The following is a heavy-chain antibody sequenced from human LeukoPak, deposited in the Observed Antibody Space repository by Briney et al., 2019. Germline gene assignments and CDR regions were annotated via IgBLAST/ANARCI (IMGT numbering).Heavy chain of an antibody. CDR2: INPNSGGT. D-gene: IGHD6-6*01. V-gene: IGHV1-2*04. Sequence: ASVKVSCKASGGTFSSYAISWVRQAPGQGLEWMGWINPNSGGTNYAQKFQGWVTMTRDTSISTAYMELSRLRSDDTAVCYCARDKARGTRGYYYGMDVWGQGTTVTVSS. CDR1: GGTFSSYA. J-gene: IGHJ6*02. CDR3: ARDKARGTRGYYYGMDV.